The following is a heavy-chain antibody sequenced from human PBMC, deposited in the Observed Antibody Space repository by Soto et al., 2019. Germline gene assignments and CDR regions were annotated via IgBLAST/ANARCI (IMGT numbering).Heavy chain of an antibody. D-gene: IGHD1-26*01. CDR1: GGSVSSGNYY. CDR3: ARTPLL. Sequence: PSETLSLTCTVSGGSVSSGNYYWSWIRQPPGKGLEWIGFIYYTGSSSYNPSLKSRVTMSLDKSNNQFSLKLTSVTAAGTAVYYCARTPLLWGQGTLVTVSS. V-gene: IGHV4-61*01. J-gene: IGHJ4*02. CDR2: IYYTGSS.